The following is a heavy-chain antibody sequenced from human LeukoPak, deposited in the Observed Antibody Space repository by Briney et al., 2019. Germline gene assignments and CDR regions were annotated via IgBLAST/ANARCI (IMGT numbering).Heavy chain of an antibody. CDR1: GFTFSSYA. V-gene: IGHV3-23*01. CDR3: AKDRRGYSYGFDY. D-gene: IGHD5-18*01. J-gene: IGHJ4*02. CDR2: ISGSGGST. Sequence: PGGSLRLSCAASGFTFSSYAMSWVRQAPGKGLEWVSAISGSGGSTYYADSVKGRFTISGDNSKNTLYLQMNSLRAEDTAVYYCAKDRRGYSYGFDYWGQGTQVTVSS.